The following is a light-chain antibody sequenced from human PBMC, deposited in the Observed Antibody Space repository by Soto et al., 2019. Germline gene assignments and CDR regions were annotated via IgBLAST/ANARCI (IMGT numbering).Light chain of an antibody. CDR2: RDS. J-gene: IGLJ1*01. Sequence: SYELTQPLAVSVALGQTARITCGGNNIGSKNVHWYQQKPGQAPVLVIYRDSNRPSGIPERFSGSNSGNTATLTISSAQAGDEADYCCQVWDSTTYVFGTGTKVTVL. CDR1: NIGSKN. V-gene: IGLV3-9*01. CDR3: QVWDSTTYV.